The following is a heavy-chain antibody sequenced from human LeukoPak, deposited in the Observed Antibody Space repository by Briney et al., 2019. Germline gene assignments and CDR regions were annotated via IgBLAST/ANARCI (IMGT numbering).Heavy chain of an antibody. CDR3: ARGRGYSGYVPFDY. J-gene: IGHJ4*02. V-gene: IGHV3-53*01. Sequence: GGSLILSCAASGFIVSSNYMSWVRQAPGKGLEWVSVIYSGGSTYYADSVKGRFSISRDYSKNTVYLQMNSLRADDTAVYYCARGRGYSGYVPFDYLASEASSPTPQ. CDR2: IYSGGST. CDR1: GFIVSSNY. D-gene: IGHD5-12*01.